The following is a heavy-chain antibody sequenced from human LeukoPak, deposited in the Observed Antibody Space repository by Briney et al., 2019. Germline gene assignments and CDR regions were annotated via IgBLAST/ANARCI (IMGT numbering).Heavy chain of an antibody. CDR1: GGSISIGSYC. Sequence: SETLSPTCTVSGGSISIGSYCWSWIRQSAGKGLEWIGRVYTSGSINYNPSLKSRVTISVDTPKNQFSLKLSSVTAADTAVYFCARERGYGGTFDYWGQGTLVTVSS. J-gene: IGHJ4*02. V-gene: IGHV4-61*02. CDR3: ARERGYGGTFDY. CDR2: VYTSGSI. D-gene: IGHD4-23*01.